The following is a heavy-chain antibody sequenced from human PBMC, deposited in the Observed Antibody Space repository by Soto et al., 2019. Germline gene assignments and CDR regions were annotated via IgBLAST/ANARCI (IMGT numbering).Heavy chain of an antibody. D-gene: IGHD3-22*01. J-gene: IGHJ4*02. CDR2: ISYDGSNK. CDR1: GFTFSSYG. Sequence: ESGGGVVQPGGSLRLSCAASGFTFSSYGMHWVRQAPGKGLEWVAVISYDGSNKYYADSVKGRFTISRDNSKNTLYLQMNSLRAEDTAVYYCAKGADSSGYYNFDYWGQGTLVTVSS. CDR3: AKGADSSGYYNFDY. V-gene: IGHV3-30*18.